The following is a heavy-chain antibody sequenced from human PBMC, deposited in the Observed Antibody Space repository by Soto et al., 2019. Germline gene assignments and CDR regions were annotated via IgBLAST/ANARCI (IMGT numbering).Heavy chain of an antibody. J-gene: IGHJ4*02. V-gene: IGHV3-23*01. CDR3: AKQVRGTASSANYFDS. CDR2: ISGGCGST. Sequence: GGSLRLSCAASGFTFINYAMSWVRQAPGKGLEWVSAISGGCGSTYYGDSVKGRFSISRDNSNNTLYLQMNSLRDEDTAVYYCAKQVRGTASSANYFDSWGQGTLVTVSS. CDR1: GFTFINYA. D-gene: IGHD6-6*01.